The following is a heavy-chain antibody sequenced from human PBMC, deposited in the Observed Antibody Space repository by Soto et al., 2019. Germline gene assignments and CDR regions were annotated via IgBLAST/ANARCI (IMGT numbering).Heavy chain of an antibody. CDR1: GFTFSSYS. D-gene: IGHD3-3*01. J-gene: IGHJ4*02. V-gene: IGHV3-21*01. CDR2: ISSSSSYI. Sequence: GGSLRLSCAASGFTFSSYSMNWVRQAPGKGLEWVSSISSSSSYIYYADSVKGRFTISRDNAKNSLYLQMNSLRAEDTAVYYCARGLTIFGVVNNYWGQGTLVTVSS. CDR3: ARGLTIFGVVNNY.